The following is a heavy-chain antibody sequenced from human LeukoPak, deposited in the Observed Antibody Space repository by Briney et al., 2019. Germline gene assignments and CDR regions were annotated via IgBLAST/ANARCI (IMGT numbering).Heavy chain of an antibody. J-gene: IGHJ4*02. CDR2: INAGNGNT. D-gene: IGHD1-20*01. Sequence: GASVKVPCKTSGYTFTSYAIHWVRQAPGQRLEWMGWINAGNGNTKYSQKFQGRVTITRDTSASTAYMELSSLRSEDTAVYYCARGRLNGNVDFWGQGTLVTVSS. V-gene: IGHV1-3*01. CDR3: ARGRLNGNVDF. CDR1: GYTFTSYA.